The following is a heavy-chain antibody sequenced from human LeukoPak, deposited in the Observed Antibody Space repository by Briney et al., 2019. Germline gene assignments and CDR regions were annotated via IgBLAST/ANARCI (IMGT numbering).Heavy chain of an antibody. CDR2: IRYDGSNK. CDR1: GFTFSSYG. V-gene: IGHV3-30*02. D-gene: IGHD6-13*01. CDR3: AKDGEKRIAAAGFFDY. J-gene: IGHJ4*02. Sequence: GGSLRPSCAASGFTFSSYGMHWVRQAPGKGLEWVAFIRYDGSNKYYADSVKGRFTISRDNSKNTLYLQMNSLRAEDTAVYYCAKDGEKRIAAAGFFDYWGQGTLVTVSS.